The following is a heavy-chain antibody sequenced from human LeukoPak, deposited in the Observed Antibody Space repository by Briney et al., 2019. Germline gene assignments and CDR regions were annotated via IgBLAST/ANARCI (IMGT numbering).Heavy chain of an antibody. D-gene: IGHD3-10*01. J-gene: IGHJ5*02. V-gene: IGHV1-46*01. CDR1: GYTFTNNF. CDR3: ARDQITVVRGVHHLAGWFDP. Sequence: ASVKVSCKASGYTFTNNFMHWVRQAPGQGLEWMGIINPSGDNTWYAQKFQGRVTMTRDMATSTDYMEVSSLRSEDTAVYYCARDQITVVRGVHHLAGWFDPWGQGTLVTVSS. CDR2: INPSGDNT.